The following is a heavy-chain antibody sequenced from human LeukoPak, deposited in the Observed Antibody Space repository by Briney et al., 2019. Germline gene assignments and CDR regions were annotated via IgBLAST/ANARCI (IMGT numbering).Heavy chain of an antibody. V-gene: IGHV3-48*01. Sequence: GGSLRLSCAASGFTFSSYGMNWVRQAPGKGLEWVSYISGSSSTIQYADSVQGRFTISRDNAKNSLYLQMNSLRAEDTAVYYCAKGDVSVTREFDYWGQGTLVTVSS. CDR2: ISGSSSTI. CDR3: AKGDVSVTREFDY. J-gene: IGHJ4*02. D-gene: IGHD7-27*01. CDR1: GFTFSSYG.